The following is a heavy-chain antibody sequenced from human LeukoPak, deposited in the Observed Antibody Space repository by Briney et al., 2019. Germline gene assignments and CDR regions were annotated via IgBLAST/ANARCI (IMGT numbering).Heavy chain of an antibody. D-gene: IGHD3-10*01. J-gene: IGHJ6*03. CDR3: ARLGGGSGSYHYYYYYMDV. V-gene: IGHV5-51*01. Sequence: RHGGSLQISCQGSGSTFTSYWIGWARPVPAKGLEWRGIIYPGDSDTRNSTSSQGQVTLSADKSISTAYLQWSSLKASDTAMYYCARLGGGSGSYHYYYYYMDVWGKGTTVTISS. CDR1: GSTFTSYW. CDR2: IYPGDSDT.